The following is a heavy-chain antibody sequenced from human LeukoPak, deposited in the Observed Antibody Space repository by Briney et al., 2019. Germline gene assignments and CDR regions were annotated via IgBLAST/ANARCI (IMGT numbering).Heavy chain of an antibody. CDR1: GGTFSIYA. Sequence: ASVKVSCKASGGTFSIYAISWVRQAPGQGLEWMGGIIPIFGTANYAQKFQGRVTITADESTSTAYMELSSLRSEDTAVYYCARSVGYCSSTTCWYYFDYWGQRTLVTVSS. CDR3: ARSVGYCSSTTCWYYFDY. CDR2: IIPIFGTA. J-gene: IGHJ4*02. D-gene: IGHD2-2*01. V-gene: IGHV1-69*01.